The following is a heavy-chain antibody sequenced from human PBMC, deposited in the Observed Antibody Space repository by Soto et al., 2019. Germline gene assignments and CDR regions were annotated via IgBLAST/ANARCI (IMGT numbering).Heavy chain of an antibody. CDR3: AKLPWEVAPS. V-gene: IGHV3-74*01. J-gene: IGHJ5*02. D-gene: IGHD1-26*01. CDR2: IHSDASHT. CDR1: GFTFSTYW. Sequence: GSLRLSCAASGFTFSTYWMHWIRQVPGKGLEWVSRIHSDASHTYYADSVKGRFTISRDNSKNTLYLQMNSLRAEDTAVYYGAKLPWEVAPSWGQGTLVTVSS.